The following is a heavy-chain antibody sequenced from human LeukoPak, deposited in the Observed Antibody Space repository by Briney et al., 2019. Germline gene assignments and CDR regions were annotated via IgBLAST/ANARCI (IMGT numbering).Heavy chain of an antibody. Sequence: GGSLRLSCAASGFTFSSYSMNWVCQAPGKGLEWVSSISSSSSYIYYADSVKGRFTISRDNAKNSLYLQMNSLRAEDTAVYYCATIWFGELSNAFDIWGQGTMVTVSS. J-gene: IGHJ3*02. D-gene: IGHD3-10*01. CDR2: ISSSSSYI. CDR1: GFTFSSYS. V-gene: IGHV3-21*01. CDR3: ATIWFGELSNAFDI.